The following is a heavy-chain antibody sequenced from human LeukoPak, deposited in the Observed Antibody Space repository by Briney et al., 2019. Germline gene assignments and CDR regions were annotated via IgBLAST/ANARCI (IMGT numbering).Heavy chain of an antibody. CDR1: GYTFTGYY. D-gene: IGHD5-18*01. CDR3: AREGEYDVDTAMVN. Sequence: ASVKVSCKASGYTFTGYYMHWVRQAPGQGLEWMGRINPNSGGTNYAQKFQGRVTMTRDTSISTAYVELSRLRSDDTAVYYCAREGEYDVDTAMVNWGQGTLVTVSS. CDR2: INPNSGGT. V-gene: IGHV1-2*06. J-gene: IGHJ4*02.